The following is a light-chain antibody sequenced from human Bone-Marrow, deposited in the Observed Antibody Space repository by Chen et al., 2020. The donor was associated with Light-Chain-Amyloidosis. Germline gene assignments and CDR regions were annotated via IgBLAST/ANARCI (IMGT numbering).Light chain of an antibody. V-gene: IGLV3-21*02. Sequence: SYVLTQPPSVSAAPGQAATIAGGGNNIESTSVHWYQQTPGQAPLLVVYDDSDRPSGIPERLSGSNSGNTATLTISRVEAGDEADYYCQVWDRSSDRPVFGGGTKLTVL. CDR2: DDS. CDR3: QVWDRSSDRPV. J-gene: IGLJ3*02. CDR1: NIESTS.